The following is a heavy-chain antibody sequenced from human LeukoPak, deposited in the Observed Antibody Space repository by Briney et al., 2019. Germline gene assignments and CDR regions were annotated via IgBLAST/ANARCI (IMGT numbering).Heavy chain of an antibody. Sequence: TGGSLRLSCAASGFTFSSYAMSWVRQAPGKGLEWVSAISGSGGSTYYADSVKGRFTITRDNSKNTLVLQMNSLRAEDTAVYYCAKDLVVVVVAATSSQGNYWGQGTLVTVSS. CDR2: ISGSGGST. V-gene: IGHV3-23*01. CDR1: GFTFSSYA. D-gene: IGHD2-15*01. J-gene: IGHJ4*02. CDR3: AKDLVVVVVAATSSQGNY.